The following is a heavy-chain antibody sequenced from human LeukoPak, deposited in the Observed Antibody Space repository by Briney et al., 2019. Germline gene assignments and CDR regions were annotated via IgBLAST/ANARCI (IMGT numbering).Heavy chain of an antibody. D-gene: IGHD2-21*02. CDR1: GFTFSSYS. CDR2: ISSSSSTI. J-gene: IGHJ3*02. CDR3: ARDGRLVYCGGDCYSGAFDI. Sequence: GGSLRLSCAASGFTFSSYSMNWVRQAPGKGLEWVSYISSSSSTIYYADSVKGRFTISRDNAKNSLYLQMNSLRAEDTAVYYCARDGRLVYCGGDCYSGAFDIWGQGTMVTVSS. V-gene: IGHV3-48*01.